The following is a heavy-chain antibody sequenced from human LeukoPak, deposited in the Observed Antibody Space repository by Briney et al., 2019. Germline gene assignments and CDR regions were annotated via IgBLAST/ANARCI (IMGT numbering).Heavy chain of an antibody. Sequence: PSETLSLTCAVSGYSISSGYYWGWIRQPPGKGLEWIGSIYHSGSTYYNPSLKSRVTISLHTSKNQFSLKLSSVTAADTAVYYCARGGTYGSGGARHTTLDFWGQGTLVPSPQ. D-gene: IGHD3-10*01. CDR2: IYHSGST. J-gene: IGHJ4*02. CDR3: ARGGTYGSGGARHTTLDF. V-gene: IGHV4-38-2*01. CDR1: GYSISSGYY.